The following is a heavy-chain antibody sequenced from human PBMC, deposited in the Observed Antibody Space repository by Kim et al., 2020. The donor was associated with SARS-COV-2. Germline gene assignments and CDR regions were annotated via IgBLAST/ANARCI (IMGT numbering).Heavy chain of an antibody. Sequence: SETLSLTCTVSGGSISSYYWSWIRQPPGKGLEWIGYIYYSGSTNYNPSLKSRVTISVDTSKNQFSLKLSSVTAADTAVYYCARIAAAVDYWGQGTLVTVS. J-gene: IGHJ4*02. CDR2: IYYSGST. CDR1: GGSISSYY. D-gene: IGHD6-13*01. V-gene: IGHV4-59*01. CDR3: ARIAAAVDY.